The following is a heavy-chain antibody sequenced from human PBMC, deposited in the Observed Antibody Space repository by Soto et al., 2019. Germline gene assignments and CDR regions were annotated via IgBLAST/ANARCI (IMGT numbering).Heavy chain of an antibody. CDR3: ARDHYDFWSGIYYYYYMDV. V-gene: IGHV3-74*01. D-gene: IGHD3-3*01. CDR2: INSDGSST. J-gene: IGHJ6*03. CDR1: GFTFSSYW. Sequence: GGSLRLSCAASGFTFSSYWMHWVRQAPGKGLVWVSRINSDGSSTSYADSVKGRFTISRDNAKNTLYLQMNSLRAEDTAVYYCARDHYDFWSGIYYYYYMDVWGKGTTVTVSS.